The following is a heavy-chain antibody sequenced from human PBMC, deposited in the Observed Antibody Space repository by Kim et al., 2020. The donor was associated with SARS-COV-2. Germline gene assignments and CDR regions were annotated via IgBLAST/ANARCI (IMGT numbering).Heavy chain of an antibody. Sequence: ASVKVSCKASGYIFTNYYMHWVRQAPGQGLEWMGIINPSGGSTSYAQKFQGRVTMTRDTSTSTVYMELSSLRSEDTAVYYCARDRSPDYYGSGSYYFDYWGQGTLVTVSS. CDR3: ARDRSPDYYGSGSYYFDY. CDR1: GYIFTNYY. D-gene: IGHD3-10*01. V-gene: IGHV1-46*01. J-gene: IGHJ4*02. CDR2: INPSGGST.